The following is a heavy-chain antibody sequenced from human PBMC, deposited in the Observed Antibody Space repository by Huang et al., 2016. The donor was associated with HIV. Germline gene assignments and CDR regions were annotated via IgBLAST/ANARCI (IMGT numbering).Heavy chain of an antibody. V-gene: IGHV3-30*03. CDR1: GFIFSNYG. Sequence: QVQLVESGGGVVQPGRSLRLSCAASGFIFSNYGMHWVRQAPGKGLEGVALISYDVSNKYYTDSVKGRFSISRDKSKNTLYLQMNSLRAEDTAVYYCALKGDSSGWEYFRHWGQGTLVTVSS. CDR2: ISYDVSNK. CDR3: ALKGDSSGWEYFRH. J-gene: IGHJ1*01. D-gene: IGHD6-19*01.